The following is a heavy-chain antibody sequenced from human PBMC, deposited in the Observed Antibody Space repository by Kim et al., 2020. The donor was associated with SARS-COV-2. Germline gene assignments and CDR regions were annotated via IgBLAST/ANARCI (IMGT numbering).Heavy chain of an antibody. Sequence: IGYADSVKGRFTISRDNAKNSLYLQMNSLRAEDTALYYCAKKYSSGWYDWGQGTLVTVSS. V-gene: IGHV3-9*01. D-gene: IGHD6-19*01. CDR3: AKKYSSGWYD. CDR2: I. J-gene: IGHJ4*02.